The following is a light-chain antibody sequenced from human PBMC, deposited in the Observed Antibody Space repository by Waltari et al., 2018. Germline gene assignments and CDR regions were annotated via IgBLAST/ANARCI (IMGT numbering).Light chain of an antibody. J-gene: IGKJ4*01. Sequence: VVLPQSPATLSLSAGEGATLSCRASQNINTFLAWYQQKPGQAPRLLIYDASNRATGVPVRFSGGGSGTDFTHTISSLEPEDFAVYYCQQRAVWPPNFGGGTKVEIK. V-gene: IGKV3-11*01. CDR2: DAS. CDR1: QNINTF. CDR3: QQRAVWPPN.